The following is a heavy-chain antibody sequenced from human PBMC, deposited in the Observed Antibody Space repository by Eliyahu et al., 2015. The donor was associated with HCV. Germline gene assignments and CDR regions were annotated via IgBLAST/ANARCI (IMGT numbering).Heavy chain of an antibody. CDR2: IRSKAHGGTT. J-gene: IGHJ4*02. CDR1: GFSFSDAW. D-gene: IGHD2-2*01. CDR3: SDQITI. Sequence: VQLAXSGGGLVKPGGXXRLSCAASGFSFSDAWMSWVRQGPGKGLEWVGRIRSKAHGGTTDYAGPVKGRFTISRDDSKNMLFLQMNSLKSEDTAVYYCSDQITIGGQGTLVIVSS. V-gene: IGHV3-15*05.